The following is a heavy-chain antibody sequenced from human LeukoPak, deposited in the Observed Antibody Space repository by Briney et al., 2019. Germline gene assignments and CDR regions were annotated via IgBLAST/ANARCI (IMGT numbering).Heavy chain of an antibody. J-gene: IGHJ4*02. CDR2: INPNSGDT. D-gene: IGHD3-16*01. Sequence: ASVTVSCKASGYTFTGYYMHWVRQAPGQGLEWMGWINPNSGDTKYAQKFQGRVTMTRDTSISTAYMELSRLRSVDTAVYYCATQRGSYLWGTDFDYWGQGTLVTVSS. CDR1: GYTFTGYY. V-gene: IGHV1-2*02. CDR3: ATQRGSYLWGTDFDY.